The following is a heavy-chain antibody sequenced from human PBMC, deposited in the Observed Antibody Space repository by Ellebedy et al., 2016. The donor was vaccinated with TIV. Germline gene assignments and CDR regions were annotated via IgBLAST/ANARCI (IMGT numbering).Heavy chain of an antibody. V-gene: IGHV3-23*01. Sequence: GESLKISCAASGFTFSSYAMSWVRQAPGKGLEWVSAISGSGGSTYYADSVKGRFTISRDNSKNTLYLQMNSLRAEDTAVYYCARERSSWYATWGQGTLVTVSS. CDR2: ISGSGGST. CDR3: ARERSSWYAT. D-gene: IGHD1-26*01. CDR1: GFTFSSYA. J-gene: IGHJ5*02.